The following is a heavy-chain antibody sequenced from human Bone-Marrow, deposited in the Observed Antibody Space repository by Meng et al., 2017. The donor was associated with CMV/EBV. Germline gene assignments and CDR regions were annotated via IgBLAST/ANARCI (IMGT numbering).Heavy chain of an antibody. CDR3: ARGGKIVVVPADIEGVDWFDP. CDR1: GGTFSSYA. J-gene: IGHJ5*02. D-gene: IGHD2-2*02. CDR2: IIPIFGTA. V-gene: IGHV1-69*05. Sequence: SVKVSCKASGGTFSSYAIGWVRQAPGQGLEWMGGIIPIFGTANYAQRFQGRVTITTDESTSTAYMELSSLRSEDTAVYYCARGGKIVVVPADIEGVDWFDPWGQGTLVTVSS.